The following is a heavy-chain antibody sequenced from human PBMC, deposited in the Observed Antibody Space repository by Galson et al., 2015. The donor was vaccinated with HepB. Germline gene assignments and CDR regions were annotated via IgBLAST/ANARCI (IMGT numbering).Heavy chain of an antibody. CDR2: IYYSGST. D-gene: IGHD2/OR15-2a*01. Sequence: ETLSLTCTVSGGSVSSGSYYWSWIRQPPGKGLEWIGYIYYSGSTNYNPSLKSRVTISVDTSKNQLSLKLSSVTAADTAVYYCARGDSTTFSYYLDVWGKGTTVTVSS. CDR1: GGSVSSGSYY. CDR3: ARGDSTTFSYYLDV. J-gene: IGHJ6*03. V-gene: IGHV4-61*01.